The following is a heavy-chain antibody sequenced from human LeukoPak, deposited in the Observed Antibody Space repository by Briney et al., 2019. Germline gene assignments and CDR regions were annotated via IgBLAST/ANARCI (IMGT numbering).Heavy chain of an antibody. J-gene: IGHJ5*02. D-gene: IGHD2-2*01. CDR3: AGQNSVVPAAIAFFDP. Sequence: NPSETLSLTCAVYGGSFSGYYWSWIRQPPGKGLEWIGEINHSGSTNYNPSLKSRVTISVDTSKNQFSLKLSSVTAADTAVYYCAGQNSVVPAAIAFFDPWGQGTLVTVSS. CDR2: INHSGST. CDR1: GGSFSGYY. V-gene: IGHV4-34*01.